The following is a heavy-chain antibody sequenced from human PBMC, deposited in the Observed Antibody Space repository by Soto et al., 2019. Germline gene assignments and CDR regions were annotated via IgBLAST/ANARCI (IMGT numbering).Heavy chain of an antibody. D-gene: IGHD1-1*01. CDR2: INHSGST. CDR3: ASLQGRGYNSYYYYYYMDV. Sequence: PSETLSLTCAVYGGSFSGYYWSWIRQPPGKGLEWIGEINHSGSTNYNPSLKSRVTISVDTSKNQFSLKLSSVTAADTAVYYCASLQGRGYNSYYYYYYMDVWGKGTTVTVSS. CDR1: GGSFSGYY. J-gene: IGHJ6*03. V-gene: IGHV4-34*01.